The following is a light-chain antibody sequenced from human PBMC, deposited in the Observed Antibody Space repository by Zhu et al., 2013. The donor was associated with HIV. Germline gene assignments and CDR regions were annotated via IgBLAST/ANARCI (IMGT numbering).Light chain of an antibody. CDR2: KAS. V-gene: IGKV1-5*03. CDR3: QQYNSYPPT. Sequence: DIQMTQSPSSLSASVGDRVTITCRASQSISSYLNWYQQKPGKAPKLLIYKASSLESGVPSRFSGSGSGTEFTLTTSSLQPDDFATYYCQQYNSYPPTFGQGTRLEIK. J-gene: IGKJ5*01. CDR1: QSISSY.